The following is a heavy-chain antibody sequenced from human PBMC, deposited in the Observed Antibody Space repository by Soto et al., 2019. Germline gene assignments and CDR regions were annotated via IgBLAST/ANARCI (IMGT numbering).Heavy chain of an antibody. Sequence: QVQLVESGGGVVQPGGSLRLSCAASGFSFSNYGMYWVRQAPGKGLDCVAVISYDGSNKYYVDSVKGRFTISRDNSKNTLFLQMSSLRAEDTAVYYCARDPAPYCSGGNCSRFDPWGQGTLVTVSS. J-gene: IGHJ5*02. CDR3: ARDPAPYCSGGNCSRFDP. V-gene: IGHV3-30*03. D-gene: IGHD2-15*01. CDR2: ISYDGSNK. CDR1: GFSFSNYG.